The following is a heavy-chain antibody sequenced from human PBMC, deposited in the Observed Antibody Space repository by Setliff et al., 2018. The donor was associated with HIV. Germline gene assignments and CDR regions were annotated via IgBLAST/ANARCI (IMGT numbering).Heavy chain of an antibody. CDR1: GGSVSSSSYY. V-gene: IGHV4-61*09. Sequence: SETLSLTCSVSGGSVSSSSYYWTWIRQPAGKGLEWIEHLHSSGDAYYGPSLKSRVAMSLDTSKNQFSLRLNSVTAADTAVYYCARESPSMSLDAWGQGTLVTVSS. CDR3: ARESPSMSLDA. CDR2: LHSSGDA. D-gene: IGHD3-10*02. J-gene: IGHJ1*01.